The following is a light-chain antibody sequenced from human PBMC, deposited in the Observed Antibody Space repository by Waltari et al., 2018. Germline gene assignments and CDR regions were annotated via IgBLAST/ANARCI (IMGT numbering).Light chain of an antibody. Sequence: DIQMTQSPSSLSASVGDRVTTTCRASHGISNYLAWYQQKPGKVPKLLIYAASTLQSGVPSRFSGSGSGTDFTLTISSLQPEDVVTYYCQKYNSAPWTFGQGTKVEIK. V-gene: IGKV1-27*01. CDR1: HGISNY. CDR3: QKYNSAPWT. CDR2: AAS. J-gene: IGKJ1*01.